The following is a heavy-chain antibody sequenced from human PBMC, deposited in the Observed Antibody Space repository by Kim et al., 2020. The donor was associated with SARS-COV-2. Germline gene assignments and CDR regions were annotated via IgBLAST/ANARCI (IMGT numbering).Heavy chain of an antibody. CDR3: ARDHQAVWLVLGYYYGMDV. D-gene: IGHD6-19*01. Sequence: ASVKVSCKASGYTFTSYAMNWVRQAPGQGLEWMGWINTNTGNPTYAQGFTGRFVFSLDTSVSTAYLQISSLKAEDTAVYYCARDHQAVWLVLGYYYGMDVWGQGTTVTVSS. V-gene: IGHV7-4-1*02. CDR2: INTNTGNP. CDR1: GYTFTSYA. J-gene: IGHJ6*02.